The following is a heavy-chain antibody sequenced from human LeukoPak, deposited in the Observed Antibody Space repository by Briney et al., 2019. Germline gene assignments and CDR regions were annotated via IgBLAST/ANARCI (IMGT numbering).Heavy chain of an antibody. CDR2: ISSHGGST. CDR3: VKQWLADYYYGMDV. CDR1: GFTFSNYA. J-gene: IGHJ6*02. D-gene: IGHD6-19*01. Sequence: GGSLRLPCSASGFTFSNYAMHWVRQAPGKGLEYVSAISSHGGSTYYVDSVKGRFTISRDNSKNTLYLQMNSLRAEDTAVYYCVKQWLADYYYGMDVWGQGTTVTVSS. V-gene: IGHV3-64D*09.